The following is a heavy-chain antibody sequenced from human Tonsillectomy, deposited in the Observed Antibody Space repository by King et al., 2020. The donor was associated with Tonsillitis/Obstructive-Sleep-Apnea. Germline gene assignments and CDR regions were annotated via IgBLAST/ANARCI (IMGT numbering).Heavy chain of an antibody. V-gene: IGHV2-5*02. D-gene: IGHD6-6*01. CDR3: APTWYDPSSSGSFNY. CDR1: GFSLRTNGVG. Sequence: TLKESGPTLVEPTQTLTLTCTFSGFSLRTNGVGVGWIRQPPGKALEWLATIYWDDDTCYSPSLRSRFTIAKDTSKNLVLLIMTNIDPADTATSYCAPTWYDPSSSGSFNYWGHGTLVAVSS. J-gene: IGHJ4*03. CDR2: IYWDDDT.